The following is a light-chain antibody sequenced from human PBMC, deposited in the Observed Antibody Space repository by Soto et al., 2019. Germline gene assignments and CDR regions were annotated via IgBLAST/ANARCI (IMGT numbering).Light chain of an antibody. CDR2: EGS. CDR1: SSDVGSYNL. CDR3: CSYAGSSTFVYV. J-gene: IGLJ1*01. Sequence: QSVLTQPRSVSGSPGQSVTISCTGTSSDVGSYNLVSWYQQHPGKAPKLMIYEGSKRPSGVSNRFSGSKSGNTASLTISGLQAEDEADYYCCSYAGSSTFVYVFGTGTKVTVL. V-gene: IGLV2-23*03.